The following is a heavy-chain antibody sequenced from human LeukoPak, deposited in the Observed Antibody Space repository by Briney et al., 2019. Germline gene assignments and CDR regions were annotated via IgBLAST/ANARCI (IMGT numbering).Heavy chain of an antibody. V-gene: IGHV3-23*01. Sequence: RTGGSLRLSCAASGFTFSGYAMSWVRQAPGKGLEWVSTISDNGGRTYYADSVKGRFTISRDNSKNTLFLQMNSLRAEDSAVYYCATDREGDPSAYYLVGGQGTLITVSS. CDR1: GFTFSGYA. CDR3: ATDREGDPSAYYLV. D-gene: IGHD3-22*01. CDR2: ISDNGGRT. J-gene: IGHJ4*02.